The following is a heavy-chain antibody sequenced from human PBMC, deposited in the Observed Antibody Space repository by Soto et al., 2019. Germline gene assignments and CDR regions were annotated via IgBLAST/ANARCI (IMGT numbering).Heavy chain of an antibody. CDR2: IYYSGST. CDR3: ARRRGTNKYYYHGMDV. CDR1: YSSICSSSYY. J-gene: IGHJ6*02. Sequence: SETLSLTCTFSYSSICSSSYYWAWIGKPPGKGLEWIGSIYYSGSTYYNPSLKSRFTISVDTSKNQFSLKLSSVTAADTAVYYCARRRGTNKYYYHGMDVWGQGTTVT. V-gene: IGHV4-39*01.